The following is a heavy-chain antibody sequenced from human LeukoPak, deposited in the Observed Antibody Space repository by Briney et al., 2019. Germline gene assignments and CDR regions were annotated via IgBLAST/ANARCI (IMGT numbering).Heavy chain of an antibody. CDR2: IYSSGST. J-gene: IGHJ4*02. CDR1: GFTFSSYA. Sequence: PGGSLRLSCAASGFTFSSYAMSWIRQPPGKGLEWIGYIYSSGSTNYNPSLKSRVTISIDTSSNQFSLRLSSATAADTAMYYCARAGGVDTAMDANFDYWGQGTLVTVSS. D-gene: IGHD5-18*01. V-gene: IGHV4-59*01. CDR3: ARAGGVDTAMDANFDY.